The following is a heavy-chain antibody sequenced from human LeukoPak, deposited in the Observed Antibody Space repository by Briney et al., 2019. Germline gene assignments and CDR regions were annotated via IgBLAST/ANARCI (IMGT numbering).Heavy chain of an antibody. J-gene: IGHJ4*02. CDR2: IYYSGST. Sequence: SETLSLTCTVSGGSISSSSYYWGWIRQPPGKGLESIGSIYYSGSTYYNPSLKSRVTISVDTSKNQFSLKLSSVTAADTAVYYCARHENYDISTGYYKGFDYWGQGTLVTVSS. D-gene: IGHD3-9*01. CDR3: ARHENYDISTGYYKGFDY. V-gene: IGHV4-39*01. CDR1: GGSISSSSYY.